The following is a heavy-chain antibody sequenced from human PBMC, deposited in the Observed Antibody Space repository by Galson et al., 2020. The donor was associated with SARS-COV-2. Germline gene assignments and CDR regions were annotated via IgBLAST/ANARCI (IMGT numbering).Heavy chain of an antibody. CDR2: ISWNSGSI. CDR1: GFTFDDYA. V-gene: IGHV3-9*01. J-gene: IGHJ4*02. Sequence: SLKISCAASGFTFDDYAMHWVRQAPGKGLEWVSGISWNSGSIGYADSVKGRFTISRDNAKNSLYLQMNSLRAEDTALYYCAKVSYDSSGYADYWGQGTLVTVSS. D-gene: IGHD3-22*01. CDR3: AKVSYDSSGYADY.